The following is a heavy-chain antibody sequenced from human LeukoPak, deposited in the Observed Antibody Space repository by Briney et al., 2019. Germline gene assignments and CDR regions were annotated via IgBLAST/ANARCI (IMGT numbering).Heavy chain of an antibody. Sequence: GGSLRLSCAASGFTFSSYAMSWVRQAPGKGLEWVSAISGSGGSTYYADSVKGRFTISRDNSKNTLYLQMNSLRAGDTAVYYCAKAHPLYCSSTSCPGPDFDYWGQGTLVTVSS. J-gene: IGHJ4*02. D-gene: IGHD2-2*01. CDR1: GFTFSSYA. CDR3: AKAHPLYCSSTSCPGPDFDY. CDR2: ISGSGGST. V-gene: IGHV3-23*01.